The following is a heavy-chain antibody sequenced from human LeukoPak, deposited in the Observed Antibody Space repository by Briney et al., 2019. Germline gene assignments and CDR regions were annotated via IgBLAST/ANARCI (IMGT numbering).Heavy chain of an antibody. V-gene: IGHV3-48*01. J-gene: IGHJ6*03. CDR2: IGSDGTRL. CDR1: GLKFSSDA. CDR3: ARDVHGAGSYLPDYMDV. Sequence: GGSLRLSCLVSGLKFSSDAMNWVRQAPGKGLEWLAHIGSDGTRLYADSVKGRFTISRDNAENSVYPQMNSLRGEDTAVYFCARDVHGAGSYLPDYMDVWGKGTTVTVS. D-gene: IGHD3-10*01.